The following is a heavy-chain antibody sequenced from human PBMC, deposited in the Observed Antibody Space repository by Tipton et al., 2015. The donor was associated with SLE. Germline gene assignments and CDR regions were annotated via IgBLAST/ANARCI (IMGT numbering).Heavy chain of an antibody. V-gene: IGHV4-39*07. CDR1: GGSISSNSYY. D-gene: IGHD1-1*01. CDR3: ARGQLMGRAAPYIDV. J-gene: IGHJ6*03. Sequence: TLSLTCTVSGGSISSNSYYWGWIRQPPGKGLEWIGSLYYTGTTYYSPSLKSRVTVSVDTSKNQFSLKLSSVTAADTAVYYCARGQLMGRAAPYIDVWGRGTTVIVSS. CDR2: LYYTGTT.